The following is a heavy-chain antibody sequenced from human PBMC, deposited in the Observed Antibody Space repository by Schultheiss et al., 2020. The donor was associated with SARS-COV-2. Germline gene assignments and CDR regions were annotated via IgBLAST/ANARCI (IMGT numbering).Heavy chain of an antibody. Sequence: SVKVSCKASGYTFTSYYMHWVRQAPGQGLEWMGGIIPIFGTANYAQKFQGRVTITADKSTSTAYMELSSLRSEDTAVYYCARDQDSNVGADYYYGMDVWGQGTTVTVSS. CDR2: IIPIFGTA. CDR3: ARDQDSNVGADYYYGMDV. D-gene: IGHD4-11*01. CDR1: GYTFTSYY. V-gene: IGHV1-69*06. J-gene: IGHJ6*02.